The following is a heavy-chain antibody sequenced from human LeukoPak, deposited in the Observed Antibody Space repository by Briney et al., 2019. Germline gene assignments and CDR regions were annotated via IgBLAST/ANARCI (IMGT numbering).Heavy chain of an antibody. J-gene: IGHJ4*02. D-gene: IGHD3-10*01. CDR3: ARTSARGAQFDY. CDR1: GGSISNYY. V-gene: IGHV4-4*07. Sequence: SEALSLTCTVSGGSISNYYWSWIRQPAGMGLERIGRIYASGSTNYNPSLKSRVTMSVDTSNNQFSLNLSSVTAADTAVYYCARTSARGAQFDYWGQGTLVTVSS. CDR2: IYASGST.